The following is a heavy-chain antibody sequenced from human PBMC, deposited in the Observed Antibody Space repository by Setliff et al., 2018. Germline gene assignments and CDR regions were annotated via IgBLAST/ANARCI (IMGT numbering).Heavy chain of an antibody. Sequence: PSETLSLTCAVSGYSISSGYYWGWIRQPPGKGLELIGYIHHSGSTYYNPSLKSRVTISADTSKNQFSLTLTSVTAADTAVYYCGRVGNWNFFDFWGQGTLVTVSS. CDR3: GRVGNWNFFDF. J-gene: IGHJ4*02. CDR2: IHHSGST. CDR1: GYSISSGYY. D-gene: IGHD1-1*01. V-gene: IGHV4-38-2*01.